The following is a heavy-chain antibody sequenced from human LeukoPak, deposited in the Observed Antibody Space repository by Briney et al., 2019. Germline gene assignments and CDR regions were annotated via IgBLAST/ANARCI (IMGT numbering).Heavy chain of an antibody. J-gene: IGHJ1*01. CDR3: ARVGGCSGGSCYGIAEYFQH. V-gene: IGHV4-4*02. Sequence: SETLSLTCAVSGGSISSSNWWSWVRQPPGKGLEWIGEIYHSGSTNYNPSLKSRVTISVDKSKNQFSLKLSSVTAADTAVYYCARVGGCSGGSCYGIAEYFQHWGQGTLVTVSS. CDR2: IYHSGST. D-gene: IGHD2-15*01. CDR1: GGSISSSNW.